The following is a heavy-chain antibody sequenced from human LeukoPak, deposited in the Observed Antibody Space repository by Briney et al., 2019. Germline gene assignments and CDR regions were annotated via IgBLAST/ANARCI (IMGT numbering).Heavy chain of an antibody. J-gene: IGHJ4*02. CDR1: GYTFTAYY. D-gene: IGHD5-24*01. V-gene: IGHV1-18*04. CDR2: ISAYNGNT. Sequence: ASVKVSCKASGYTFTAYYLHWVRQAPGQGLEWMGWISAYNGNTNYAQKLQGRVTMTTDTSTSTGYMELRSLRSGDTAVYYCARGRDGYNPTADYWGQGTLVTVSS. CDR3: ARGRDGYNPTADY.